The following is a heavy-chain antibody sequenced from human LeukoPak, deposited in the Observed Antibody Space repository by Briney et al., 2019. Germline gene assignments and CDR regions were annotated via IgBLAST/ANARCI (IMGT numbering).Heavy chain of an antibody. Sequence: RGSLRLSCGASGFTLSTYNMNWVRQAPGKGLEWVSTVSTSGGSTFYADSVKGRFTISKDNSKNTLYVQVNSLRAEDTAVYYCAKDYSRSDDSGTEKDLPFDYWGQGTLVTVCS. CDR2: VSTSGGST. CDR1: GFTLSTYN. D-gene: IGHD3-10*01. V-gene: IGHV3-23*01. J-gene: IGHJ4*02. CDR3: AKDYSRSDDSGTEKDLPFDY.